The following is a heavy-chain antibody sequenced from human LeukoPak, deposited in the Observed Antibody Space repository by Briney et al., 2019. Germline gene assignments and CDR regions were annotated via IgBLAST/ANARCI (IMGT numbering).Heavy chain of an antibody. Sequence: SVKVSCKASGGTFSSYAISWVRQAPGQGLEWMGGIIPIFGTANYAQKFQGRVTITADESTSTAYMELSSLRSEDTAVYYCARDGMGSDYDILTGYRFGSFDYWGQGTLVTVSS. D-gene: IGHD3-9*01. CDR1: GGTFSSYA. V-gene: IGHV1-69*13. CDR3: ARDGMGSDYDILTGYRFGSFDY. J-gene: IGHJ4*02. CDR2: IIPIFGTA.